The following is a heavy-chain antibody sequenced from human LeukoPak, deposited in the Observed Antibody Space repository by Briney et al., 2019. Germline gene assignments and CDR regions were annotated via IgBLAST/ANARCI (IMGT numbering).Heavy chain of an antibody. J-gene: IGHJ6*04. Sequence: GGSLRLSCAASGFTFSSYSMNWVRQAPVKGLEWVSSISSSSSYIYYADSVKGRFTISRDNAKNSLYLQMNSLRAEDTAVYYCARDDGAIVVVPAAAIKDPYYYYYGMDVWGKGTTVTVSS. CDR1: GFTFSSYS. CDR2: ISSSSSYI. D-gene: IGHD2-2*01. CDR3: ARDDGAIVVVPAAAIKDPYYYYYGMDV. V-gene: IGHV3-21*01.